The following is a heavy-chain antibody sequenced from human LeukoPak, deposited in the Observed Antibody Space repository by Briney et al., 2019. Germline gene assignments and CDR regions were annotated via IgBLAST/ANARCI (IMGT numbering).Heavy chain of an antibody. V-gene: IGHV4-34*01. D-gene: IGHD6-13*01. Sequence: SETLSLTCAVYGESFSGYYWSWIRQPPGKGLGWIGEINHSGSTNYNPSLKSRVTISVDTSKNHFSLKLSSVTAADTAVYYCARYTYSSYFDYWGQGTLVTVSS. CDR2: INHSGST. CDR1: GESFSGYY. CDR3: ARYTYSSYFDY. J-gene: IGHJ4*02.